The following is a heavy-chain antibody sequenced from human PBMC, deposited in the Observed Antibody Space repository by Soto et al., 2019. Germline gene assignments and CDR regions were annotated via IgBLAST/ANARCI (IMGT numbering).Heavy chain of an antibody. CDR2: IYHSGST. Sequence: QVQLQESGPGLVKPSGTLSLTCGVSGGSIRSNKWWSWVRQLPGKGLEWIGEIYHSGSTNYNPSLKSRVTISVAKSKNQVSLKLNSVTAADTAVYYCARWVDWMQQVLWSQGTLVTVSS. V-gene: IGHV4-4*02. D-gene: IGHD5-18*01. CDR3: ARWVDWMQQVL. CDR1: GGSIRSNKW. J-gene: IGHJ4*02.